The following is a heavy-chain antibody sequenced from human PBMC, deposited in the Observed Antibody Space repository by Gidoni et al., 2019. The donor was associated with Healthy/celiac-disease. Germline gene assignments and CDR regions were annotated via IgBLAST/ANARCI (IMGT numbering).Heavy chain of an antibody. Sequence: QVQLVQSGAEVKKPGSSVKVSCKSSGGTFSSYAISWVRQAPGQGLEWMGGIIPIFGTANDAQKFQGRVTITADKSTSTAYMELSSLRSEDTAVYYCARDYSGSFLGGYYFDYWGQGTLVTVSS. CDR1: GGTFSSYA. D-gene: IGHD1-26*01. CDR2: IIPIFGTA. J-gene: IGHJ4*02. CDR3: ARDYSGSFLGGYYFDY. V-gene: IGHV1-69*06.